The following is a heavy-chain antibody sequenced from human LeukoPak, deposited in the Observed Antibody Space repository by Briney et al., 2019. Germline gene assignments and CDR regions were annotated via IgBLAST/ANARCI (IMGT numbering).Heavy chain of an antibody. J-gene: IGHJ4*02. D-gene: IGHD2-15*01. V-gene: IGHV3-23*01. Sequence: GGSLRLSCAASGFTFSSYSMSWVRQAPGKGLEWVSSISSSGDNTYYPDSVKGRFTISRDNSKNTMYLQMNSLRAEDTAVYYCAREAVHCSGGSCYATFDYWGQGTLVTVSS. CDR3: AREAVHCSGGSCYATFDY. CDR1: GFTFSSYS. CDR2: ISSSGDNT.